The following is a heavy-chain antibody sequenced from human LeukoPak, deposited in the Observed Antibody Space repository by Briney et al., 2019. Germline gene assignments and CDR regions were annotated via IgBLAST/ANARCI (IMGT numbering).Heavy chain of an antibody. D-gene: IGHD2-15*01. J-gene: IGHJ4*02. CDR2: IRSKAYGGTA. CDR3: TRASRYCTGGNCYRFFDY. Sequence: GGSLRLSCAASGFTFSSYSMNWVRQAPGKGLECVGFIRSKAYGGTAEYAASVKGTFTITRDDSKSTAYLQMNSLKTEDTAVYYCTRASRYCTGGNCYRFFDYWGQGTLVTVSS. V-gene: IGHV3-49*04. CDR1: GFTFSSYS.